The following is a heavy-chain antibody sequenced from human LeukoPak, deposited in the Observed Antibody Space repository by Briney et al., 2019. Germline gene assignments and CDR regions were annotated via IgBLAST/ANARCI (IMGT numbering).Heavy chain of an antibody. CDR1: AYTSTSYD. Sequence: ASVKVSCKASAYTSTSYDINWVRQATGQGLEWMGWMNPNSGNTGYAQKFQGRVTMTRNTSISTAYMELSSLRSEDTAVYYCARERVGSELGDCSSTSCPNWFDPWGQGTLVTVSS. CDR3: ARERVGSELGDCSSTSCPNWFDP. D-gene: IGHD2-2*01. V-gene: IGHV1-8*01. J-gene: IGHJ5*02. CDR2: MNPNSGNT.